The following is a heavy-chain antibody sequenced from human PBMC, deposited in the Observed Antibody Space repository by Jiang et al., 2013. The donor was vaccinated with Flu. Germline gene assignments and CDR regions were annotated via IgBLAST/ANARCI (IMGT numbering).Heavy chain of an antibody. J-gene: IGHJ4*02. Sequence: VQLVESGGGLVQPGGSLRLSCAASGFTFSSFAMSWVRQAPGKGLEWVSAISSSGGNTYYADSVKGRFTISRDTSKNTLYLQMNSLRADDTAVYYCAKGAGTAVTTGFGYWGQGTLVTVSS. D-gene: IGHD4-11*01. V-gene: IGHV3-23*04. CDR2: ISSSGGNT. CDR1: GFTFSSFA. CDR3: AKGAGTAVTTGFGY.